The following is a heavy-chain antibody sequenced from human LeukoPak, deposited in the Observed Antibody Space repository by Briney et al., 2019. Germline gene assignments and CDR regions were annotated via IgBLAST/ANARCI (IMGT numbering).Heavy chain of an antibody. V-gene: IGHV4-34*01. CDR3: ARGSGMTTSLYYYGMDV. CDR2: INHSGST. Sequence: PSETLSLTCAVYGGSFSGYYWSWIRQPPGKGLEWIGEINHSGSTNYNPSLKSRVTISVDTSKNQFSLKLSSVTVADTAVYYCARGSGMTTSLYYYGMDVWGQGTTVTVSS. CDR1: GGSFSGYY. J-gene: IGHJ6*02. D-gene: IGHD4-11*01.